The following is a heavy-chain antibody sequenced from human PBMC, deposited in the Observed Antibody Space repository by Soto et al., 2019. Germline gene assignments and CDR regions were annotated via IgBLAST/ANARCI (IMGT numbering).Heavy chain of an antibody. J-gene: IGHJ4*02. D-gene: IGHD2-8*01. V-gene: IGHV4-39*01. CDR1: EGSSAANGGC. CDR2: VYSTGST. CDR3: ARSHYTYGLLIDY. Sequence: PSQPLRLTCSVAEGSSAANGGCWGRIRQPPGKGLRWIGNVYSTGSTFSHPSLTSRVFISVDTSKNKFSLRLTSVTAADTAVYYCARSHYTYGLLIDYWGPGIMVTVSS.